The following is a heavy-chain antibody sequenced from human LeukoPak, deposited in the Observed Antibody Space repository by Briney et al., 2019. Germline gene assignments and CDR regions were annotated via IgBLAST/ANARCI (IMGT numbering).Heavy chain of an antibody. D-gene: IGHD3-10*01. CDR1: GYTFNTYY. J-gene: IGHJ5*02. CDR3: ARDGSGSGWFDP. Sequence: ASVKVSCKPSGYTFNTYYIHWVRQAPGQGLEWMGVINPSGGSTIYTQKFQGRVTMTRDMSTSTVYMELSSLRSEDTAVYYCARDGSGSGWFDPWGQGTLVTVSS. V-gene: IGHV1-46*02. CDR2: INPSGGST.